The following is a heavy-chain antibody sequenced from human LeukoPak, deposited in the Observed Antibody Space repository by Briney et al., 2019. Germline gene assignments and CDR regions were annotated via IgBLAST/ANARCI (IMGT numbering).Heavy chain of an antibody. D-gene: IGHD3-16*01. CDR1: GGSISSNNYY. Sequence: SETLSLTCTVSGGSISSNNYYWSWIRQHPGKGLEWIGYIYYSGSTYYNPSLKSRVTISVDTSKNQFSLKLSSVTAADTAVYYCARCTVITTNTIDYWGQGTLVTVSS. V-gene: IGHV4-31*03. CDR2: IYYSGST. CDR3: ARCTVITTNTIDY. J-gene: IGHJ4*02.